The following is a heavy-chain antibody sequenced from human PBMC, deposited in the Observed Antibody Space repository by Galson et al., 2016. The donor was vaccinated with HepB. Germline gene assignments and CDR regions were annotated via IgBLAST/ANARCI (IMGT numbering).Heavy chain of an antibody. D-gene: IGHD4-17*01. CDR3: ARSGEPS. CDR1: GFIFRDSY. V-gene: IGHV3-11*04. J-gene: IGHJ5*02. CDR2: LSRSGNDI. Sequence: SLRLSCAASGFIFRDSYMTWIRQAPGKGLDWISYLSRSGNDIYYADSVKGRFIISRDNAKNSLYLQMNSLRAEDTAVYYCARSGEPSWGQGTLVTVSS.